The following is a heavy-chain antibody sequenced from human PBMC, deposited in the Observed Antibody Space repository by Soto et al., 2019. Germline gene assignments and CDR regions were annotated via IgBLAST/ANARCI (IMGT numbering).Heavy chain of an antibody. V-gene: IGHV1-2*04. CDR3: ARDLKFSDFWSGYSYFGY. CDR2: INPNSGGT. D-gene: IGHD3-3*01. Sequence: ASVKVSCKASGYTFTGYYMHWVRQAPGQGLEWMGWINPNSGGTNYAQKFQGWVTMTRDTSISTAYMELSRLRSDDTAVYYCARDLKFSDFWSGYSYFGYWGQGTLVTVSS. CDR1: GYTFTGYY. J-gene: IGHJ4*02.